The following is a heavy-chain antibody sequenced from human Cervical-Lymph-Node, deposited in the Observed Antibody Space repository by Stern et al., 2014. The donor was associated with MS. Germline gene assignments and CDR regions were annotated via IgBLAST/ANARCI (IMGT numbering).Heavy chain of an antibody. CDR3: ARGGSYSSTWYFDY. CDR2: IIPIFATP. Sequence: VQLVESGAEVKKPGSSGKVSCKSSGGTFSTYALTWLRQAPGQGLEWMGGIIPIFATPNYARKFQGRVTITADGSTSTAYMELSGLRSEDTAVYYCARGGSYSSTWYFDYWGQGTLVTVSS. D-gene: IGHD6-13*01. J-gene: IGHJ4*02. CDR1: GGTFSTYA. V-gene: IGHV1-69*01.